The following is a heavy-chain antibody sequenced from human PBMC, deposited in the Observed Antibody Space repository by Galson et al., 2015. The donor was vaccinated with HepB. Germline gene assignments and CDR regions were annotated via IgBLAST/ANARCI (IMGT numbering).Heavy chain of an antibody. Sequence: SVKVSCKASGGTPSSYAISWVRQAPGQGLEWMGGVIPIFGTANYAQKFQGRVTITADESTSTAYMELSSLRSEDTAVYYCARDLTGYDLTYYYYYGMDVWGQGTTVTVSS. CDR1: GGTPSSYA. D-gene: IGHD3-3*01. J-gene: IGHJ6*02. V-gene: IGHV1-69*13. CDR3: ARDLTGYDLTYYYYYGMDV. CDR2: VIPIFGTA.